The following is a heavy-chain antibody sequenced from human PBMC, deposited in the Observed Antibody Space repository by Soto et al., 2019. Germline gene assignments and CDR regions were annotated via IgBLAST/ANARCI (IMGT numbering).Heavy chain of an antibody. D-gene: IGHD2-21*02. V-gene: IGHV3-30-3*01. Sequence: PGGSLRLSCAASGFTFSSYAMHWVRQAPGKGLEWVAVISYDGSNKYYADSVKGRFTISRDNSKNTLYLQMNSLRAEDTAVYYCARDPGGIVVVTAILYYFDYWGQGTLVTVSS. CDR1: GFTFSSYA. CDR2: ISYDGSNK. J-gene: IGHJ4*02. CDR3: ARDPGGIVVVTAILYYFDY.